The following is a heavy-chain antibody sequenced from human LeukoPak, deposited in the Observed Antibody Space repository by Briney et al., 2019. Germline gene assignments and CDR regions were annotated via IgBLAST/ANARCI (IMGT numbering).Heavy chain of an antibody. CDR3: ARRMATVTDAFDI. Sequence: SETLSLTCNVSGDALTSHFWSWIRQTPGKGLEWIGYVFHSGTTNYSPSLKSRVTISLDTSKKQFYLRLASVTAADTAVYYCARRMATVTDAFDIWGRGTMVSVSS. J-gene: IGHJ3*02. CDR1: GDALTSHF. V-gene: IGHV4-59*08. CDR2: VFHSGTT. D-gene: IGHD5-24*01.